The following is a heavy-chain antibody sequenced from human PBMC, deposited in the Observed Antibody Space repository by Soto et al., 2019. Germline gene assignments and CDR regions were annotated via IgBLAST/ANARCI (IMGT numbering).Heavy chain of an antibody. V-gene: IGHV4-59*01. D-gene: IGHD1-7*01. J-gene: IGHJ5*02. CDR2: IYYSGST. CDR1: GGSISSYY. Sequence: SETLSLTCTVSGGSISSYYWSWIRQPPGKGLEWIGYIYYSGSTNYNPSLKSRVTISVDTSKNQFSLKLSSVTAADTAVYYCARDIPVGPNENWNYSGGGFDPWGQGTLVTVSS. CDR3: ARDIPVGPNENWNYSGGGFDP.